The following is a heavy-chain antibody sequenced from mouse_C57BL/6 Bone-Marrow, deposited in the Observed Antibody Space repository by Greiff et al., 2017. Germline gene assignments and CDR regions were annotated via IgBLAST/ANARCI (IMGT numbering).Heavy chain of an antibody. J-gene: IGHJ3*01. CDR2: IYPGSGST. CDR1: GYTFTSYW. D-gene: IGHD2-4*01. Sequence: QVQLQQPGAELVKPGASVKMSCKASGYTFTSYWITWVKQRPGQGLEWIGDIYPGSGSTNYNEKFKSKATLTVDTSSSTAYMQLRSLTSEDSAVYNCASGGYDYDRGFAYWGQGTLVTVSA. CDR3: ASGGYDYDRGFAY. V-gene: IGHV1-55*01.